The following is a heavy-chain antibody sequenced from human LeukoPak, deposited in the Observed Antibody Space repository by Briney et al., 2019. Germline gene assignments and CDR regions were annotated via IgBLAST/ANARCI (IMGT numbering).Heavy chain of an antibody. CDR3: AREGLLTRLSSSDAFDI. D-gene: IGHD3-9*01. CDR1: GFTFRRYT. Sequence: PGGSLRLVCTASGFTFRRYTMNWVRQAPGKGLEWVSSVSSNSAYLYYADSVRGRFTVFRDNTQNTLYLQLGSLRAEDTALCYCAREGLLTRLSSSDAFDIWGQGTMVTVSS. CDR2: VSSNSAYL. V-gene: IGHV3-21*06. J-gene: IGHJ3*02.